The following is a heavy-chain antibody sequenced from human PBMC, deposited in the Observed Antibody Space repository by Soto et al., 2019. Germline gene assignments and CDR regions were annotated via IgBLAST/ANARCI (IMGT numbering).Heavy chain of an antibody. CDR2: ISAYNGNT. V-gene: IGHV1-18*01. J-gene: IGHJ4*02. Sequence: ASVKVSCKASGYTFTSYGISWVRQAPGQGLEWMGWISAYNGNTNYAQKLQGRVTMTTDTSTSTAYMELRSLRSDDTAVYYCARGEGILWFGELLYYFDYWGQGTLVTVSS. CDR3: ARGEGILWFGELLYYFDY. CDR1: GYTFTSYG. D-gene: IGHD3-10*01.